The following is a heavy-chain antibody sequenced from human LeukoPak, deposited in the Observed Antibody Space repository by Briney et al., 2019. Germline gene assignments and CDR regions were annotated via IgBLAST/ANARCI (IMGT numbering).Heavy chain of an antibody. CDR3: AREDRYGSGSFDY. CDR2: IYSGGST. V-gene: IGHV3-53*04. CDR1: GFTVSSNY. D-gene: IGHD3-10*01. Sequence: RGSLRLSCAASGFTVSSNYMSWVRQAPGKGLEWVSVIYSGGSTYYADSVKGRFTISRHNSKNTLYLQMNSLRAEDTAVYYCAREDRYGSGSFDYWGQGTLVTVSS. J-gene: IGHJ4*02.